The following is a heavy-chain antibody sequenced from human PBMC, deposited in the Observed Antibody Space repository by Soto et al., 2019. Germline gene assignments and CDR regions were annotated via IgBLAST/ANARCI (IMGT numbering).Heavy chain of an antibody. V-gene: IGHV3-23*01. D-gene: IGHD2-2*01. J-gene: IGHJ6*02. CDR1: GFTFSSYA. CDR2: ISDSGGRT. Sequence: GGSLRLSCAASGFTFSSYAMNWVRQAPGKGLEWVSAISDSGGRTYYEDSVKGRFTISRDNSKNTLYLQMKSLRAEDTAVYYCAKWGRIVVVPAASDGMDVWGQGTTVTVSS. CDR3: AKWGRIVVVPAASDGMDV.